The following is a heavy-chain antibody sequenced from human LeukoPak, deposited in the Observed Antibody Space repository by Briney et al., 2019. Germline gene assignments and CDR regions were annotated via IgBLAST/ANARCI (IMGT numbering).Heavy chain of an antibody. Sequence: PSETLSLTCTVSGGSISSSNCYWGWIRQPPGKGLEWIGSIYYSGSTYYNPSLKSRVTISVDTSKNQFSLKLSSVTAADTAVYYCARLVRGVIWLDPWGQGTLVTVSS. J-gene: IGHJ5*02. CDR1: GGSISSSNCY. CDR3: ARLVRGVIWLDP. CDR2: IYYSGST. D-gene: IGHD3-10*01. V-gene: IGHV4-39*01.